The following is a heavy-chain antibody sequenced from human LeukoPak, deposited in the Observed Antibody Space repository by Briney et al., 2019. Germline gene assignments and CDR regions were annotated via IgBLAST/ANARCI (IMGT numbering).Heavy chain of an antibody. J-gene: IGHJ4*02. D-gene: IGHD5-24*01. Sequence: ASVKVSCKASGGTFSSYAISWVRQAPGQGLEWMGGIIPIFGTANYAQKFQGRVTITADKSTSTAYMELSSLRSEDTAVYYCARGDGCNLPTDYWGQGTLVTVSS. CDR3: ARGDGCNLPTDY. CDR2: IIPIFGTA. CDR1: GGTFSSYA. V-gene: IGHV1-69*06.